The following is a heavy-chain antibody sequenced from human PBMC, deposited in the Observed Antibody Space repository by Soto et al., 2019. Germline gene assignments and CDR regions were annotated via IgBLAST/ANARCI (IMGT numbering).Heavy chain of an antibody. CDR3: ARDRGSPVSPGYYYYGMDV. Sequence: ASVKVSCKASGYTFTGYYMHWVRQAPGQGLEWMGWINPNSGGTNYAQKFQGWVTMTRDTSISTAYMELSRLRSDDTAVYYCARDRGSPVSPGYYYYGMDVWGQGTTVTVSS. V-gene: IGHV1-2*04. J-gene: IGHJ6*02. D-gene: IGHD3-10*01. CDR1: GYTFTGYY. CDR2: INPNSGGT.